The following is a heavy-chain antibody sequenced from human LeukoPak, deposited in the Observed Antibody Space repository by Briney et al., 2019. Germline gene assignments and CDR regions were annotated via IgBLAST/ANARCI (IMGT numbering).Heavy chain of an antibody. CDR3: ARQAKYYDILTGYQDY. J-gene: IGHJ4*02. CDR1: GGTFSSYA. Sequence: SVKVSCKASGGTFSSYAISWVRQAPGQGLEWMGGIIPIFGTANYAQKFQGRVTITADESTSTAYMELSSLRSENTAVYYCARQAKYYDILTGYQDYWGQGTLVTVSS. V-gene: IGHV1-69*13. CDR2: IIPIFGTA. D-gene: IGHD3-9*01.